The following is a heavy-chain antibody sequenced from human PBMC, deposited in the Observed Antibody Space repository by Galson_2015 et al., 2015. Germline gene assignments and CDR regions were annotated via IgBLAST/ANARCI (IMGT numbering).Heavy chain of an antibody. V-gene: IGHV4-31*03. CDR2: IYYSGST. CDR3: ARGAVSVTYYYYMDV. CDR1: GGSISSGGYY. D-gene: IGHD4-23*01. Sequence: TLSLTCTVSGGSISSGGYYWSWIRQHPGKGLEWIGYIYYSGSTYYNPSLKSRVTISVDTSKNQFSLKLSSVTAADTAVCYCARGAVSVTYYYYMDVWGKGTTVTVSS. J-gene: IGHJ6*03.